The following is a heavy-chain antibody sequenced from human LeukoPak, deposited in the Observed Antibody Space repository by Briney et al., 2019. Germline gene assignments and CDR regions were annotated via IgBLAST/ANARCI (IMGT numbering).Heavy chain of an antibody. J-gene: IGHJ4*02. Sequence: GGSLRLSCAASGFTFSSYAMQWVRQAPGKGLEYVSAISSNGGSTYYANSVKGRFTISRDNSKNTLYPQMGSLIPDDMAMYYCARDRGATVTTARTDYWGQGTLVTVSS. D-gene: IGHD4-17*01. CDR2: ISSNGGST. V-gene: IGHV3-64*01. CDR3: ARDRGATVTTARTDY. CDR1: GFTFSSYA.